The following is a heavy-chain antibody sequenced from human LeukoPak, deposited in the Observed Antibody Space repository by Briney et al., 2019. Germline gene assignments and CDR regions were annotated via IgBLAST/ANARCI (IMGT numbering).Heavy chain of an antibody. Sequence: GGSLRLSCAASGFTFSSYWMRWVRQAPGKGLVWVSRINSDGSSTSYADSVKGRFTISRDNAKNTLYLQMNSLRAEDTAVYYCAHENYDFWSGYYTFDYWGQGTLVTVSS. V-gene: IGHV3-74*01. D-gene: IGHD3-3*01. J-gene: IGHJ4*02. CDR3: AHENYDFWSGYYTFDY. CDR2: INSDGSST. CDR1: GFTFSSYW.